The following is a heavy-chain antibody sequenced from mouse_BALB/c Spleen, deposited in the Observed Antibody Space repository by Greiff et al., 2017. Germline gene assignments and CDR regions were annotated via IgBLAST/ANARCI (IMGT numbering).Heavy chain of an antibody. Sequence: EVQLQQSGTVPARPGASVKMSCKASGYTFTSYWMHWVKQRPGQGLEWIGAIYPGNSDTSYNQKFKGKAKLTAVTSTSTAYMELSSLTNEDSAVYYCTRGYYRYDEGYAMDYWGQGTSVTVSS. CDR1: GYTFTSYW. V-gene: IGHV1-5*01. J-gene: IGHJ4*01. D-gene: IGHD2-14*01. CDR3: TRGYYRYDEGYAMDY. CDR2: IYPGNSDT.